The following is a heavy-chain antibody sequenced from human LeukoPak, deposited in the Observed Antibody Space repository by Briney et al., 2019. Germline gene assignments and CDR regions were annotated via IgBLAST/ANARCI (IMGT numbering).Heavy chain of an antibody. J-gene: IGHJ4*02. CDR3: ARTTSFTASGYDY. Sequence: GASVKVSCKASGYTFTNYHINWVRQATGQGLEWMGWMNTNNGDSGYAQKFQGRVTITRDTSKSTSYMELRSLRSEDTAVYFCARTTSFTASGYDYWGQGTLVTVSS. V-gene: IGHV1-8*03. CDR2: MNTNNGDS. D-gene: IGHD6-25*01. CDR1: GYTFTNYH.